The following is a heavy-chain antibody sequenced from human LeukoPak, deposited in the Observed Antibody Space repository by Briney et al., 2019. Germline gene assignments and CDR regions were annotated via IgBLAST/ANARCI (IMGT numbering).Heavy chain of an antibody. CDR3: SRSRRVLCTGACYSFDY. CDR1: GFTFGDFG. Sequence: GGSLRLSCSSSGFTFGDFGMSWFRQAPGKGPEWVGFIRSKVYGGATEYAASVKGRLIISRDDSKSIAYLQMNSLETEDTAVYYCSRSRRVLCTGACYSFDYWGQGTLVTVSS. V-gene: IGHV3-49*03. D-gene: IGHD2-8*02. CDR2: IRSKVYGGAT. J-gene: IGHJ4*02.